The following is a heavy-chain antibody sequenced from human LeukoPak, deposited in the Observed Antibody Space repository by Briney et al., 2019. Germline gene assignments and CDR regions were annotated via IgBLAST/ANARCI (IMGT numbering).Heavy chain of an antibody. Sequence: ASVKVSCKVSGYTLTELSMHWVRQAPGKGLEWMGGFDPEDGETIYAQKFQGRVTMTEDTSTDTSYMELSSLRSEDTAVYYCATLIRRAAAGIGWFDPWAQETLVTVSS. V-gene: IGHV1-24*01. CDR2: FDPEDGET. CDR3: ATLIRRAAAGIGWFDP. J-gene: IGHJ5*02. CDR1: GYTLTELS. D-gene: IGHD6-13*01.